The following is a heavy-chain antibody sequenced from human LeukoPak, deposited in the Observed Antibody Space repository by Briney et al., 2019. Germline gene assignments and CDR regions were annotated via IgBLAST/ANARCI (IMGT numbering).Heavy chain of an antibody. V-gene: IGHV5-51*01. Sequence: GESLKISCKGSGYSFTSYWIGWVRQMPGKGLEWMGISYPGDSDTRYSPSFQGQVTISADKSISTAYLQWSSLKASDTAMYYCARRSGGVVTATGSWYFDLWGRGTLVTVSS. CDR1: GYSFTSYW. D-gene: IGHD2-21*02. J-gene: IGHJ2*01. CDR3: ARRSGGVVTATGSWYFDL. CDR2: SYPGDSDT.